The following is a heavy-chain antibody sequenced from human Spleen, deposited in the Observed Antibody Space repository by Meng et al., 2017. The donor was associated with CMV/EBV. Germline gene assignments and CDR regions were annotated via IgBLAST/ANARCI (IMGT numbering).Heavy chain of an antibody. Sequence: LSLTCAASGFTFSSYGMHWVRQAPGKGLEWVAVIWYDGSNEYYVDSVKGRFTISRDNAKNTLYLQMNSLRLEDTAFYYCAKDRFGFGGAYDYWGQGTLVTVSS. V-gene: IGHV3-33*06. CDR2: IWYDGSNE. J-gene: IGHJ4*02. CDR3: AKDRFGFGGAYDY. CDR1: GFTFSSYG. D-gene: IGHD3-10*01.